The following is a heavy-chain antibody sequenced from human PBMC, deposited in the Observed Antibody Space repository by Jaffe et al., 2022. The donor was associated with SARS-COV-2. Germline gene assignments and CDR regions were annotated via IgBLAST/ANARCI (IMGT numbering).Heavy chain of an antibody. V-gene: IGHV3-30*04. J-gene: IGHJ4*02. CDR2: ISYDGSNK. Sequence: QVQLVESGGGVVQPGRSLRLSCAASGFTFSSYAMHWVRQAPGKGLEWVAVISYDGSNKYYADSVKGRFTISRDNSKNTLYLQMNSLRAEDTAVYYCALRDFDYWGQGTLVTVSS. CDR1: GFTFSSYA. CDR3: ALRDFDY. D-gene: IGHD3-16*01.